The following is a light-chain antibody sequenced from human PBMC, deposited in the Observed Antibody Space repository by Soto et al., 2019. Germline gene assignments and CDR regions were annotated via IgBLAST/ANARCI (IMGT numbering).Light chain of an antibody. CDR2: SNN. J-gene: IGLJ2*01. CDR1: SSNIGSNT. V-gene: IGLV1-44*01. Sequence: QSVLTQPPSASGTPGQRVTISCSGSSSNIGSNTVNWYQQLPGTAPKLLIYSNNQRPSGVPDRFSGSKSGTSASLAISGLQSEDEADYYCEAWDDSLNGGGVFGGGTKVTVL. CDR3: EAWDDSLNGGGV.